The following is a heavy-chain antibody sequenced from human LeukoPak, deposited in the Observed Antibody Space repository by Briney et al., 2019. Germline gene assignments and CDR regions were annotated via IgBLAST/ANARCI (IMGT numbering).Heavy chain of an antibody. D-gene: IGHD3-10*01. V-gene: IGHV1-2*02. CDR2: INPNSGGT. J-gene: IGHJ6*03. Sequence: VASVKVSCKASGYTFTGYYMHWVRQAPGQGLEWMGWINPNSGGTNYAQKFQGRVTMTRDTSINTTYMELSRLRSDDTAVYSCARDREGSGRGHYYYLDVWGEGTTVTISS. CDR3: ARDREGSGRGHYYYLDV. CDR1: GYTFTGYY.